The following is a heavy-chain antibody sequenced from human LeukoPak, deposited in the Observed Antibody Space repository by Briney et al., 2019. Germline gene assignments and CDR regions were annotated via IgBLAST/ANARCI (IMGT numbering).Heavy chain of an antibody. CDR2: VNGDGTGT. CDR3: ARYADGIFY. CDR1: GFTFSSSW. J-gene: IGHJ4*02. D-gene: IGHD1-14*01. Sequence: SGGSLRLSCAASGFTFSSSWMHWVRQAPEKGLIWVSRVNGDGTGTIYADSVKGRFTISRDNAKNTLYLQMNSLRAEDTAVYYCARYADGIFYWGQGTLVTVSS. V-gene: IGHV3-74*01.